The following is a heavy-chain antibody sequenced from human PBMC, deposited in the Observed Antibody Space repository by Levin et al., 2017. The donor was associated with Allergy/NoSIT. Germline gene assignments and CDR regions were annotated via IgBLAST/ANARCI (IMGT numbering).Heavy chain of an antibody. D-gene: IGHD6-13*01. J-gene: IGHJ4*02. CDR3: AKARAPGYSSSSFDY. V-gene: IGHV3-23*01. CDR1: GFTFSSYA. CDR2: ISGSGGST. Sequence: GESLKISCAASGFTFSSYAMNWVRQAPGKGLEWVSAISGSGGSTYYADSVKGRFTISRDNSKNTLYLQMNSLRAEDTAVYYCAKARAPGYSSSSFDYWGQGTLVTVSS.